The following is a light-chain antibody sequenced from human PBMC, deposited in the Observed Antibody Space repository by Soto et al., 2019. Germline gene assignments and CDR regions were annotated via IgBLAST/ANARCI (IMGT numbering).Light chain of an antibody. CDR2: SAF. CDR3: QYYGSSPWT. CDR1: QSVSSNY. V-gene: IGKV3-20*01. J-gene: IGKJ1*01. Sequence: EIVLPQSPGTLSLSPGERGTLSCRASQSVSSNYLAWYQQKPGQAPRLLIYSAFIRATGIPDRFRGSGSGTAFTLPISRLEPEDFAVYYCQYYGSSPWTFGQGTKVELK.